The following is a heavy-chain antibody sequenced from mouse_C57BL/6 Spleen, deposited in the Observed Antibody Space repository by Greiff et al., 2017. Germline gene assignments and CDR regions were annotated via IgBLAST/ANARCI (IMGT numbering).Heavy chain of an antibody. CDR2: IDPNSGGT. D-gene: IGHD2-4*01. V-gene: IGHV1-72*01. J-gene: IGHJ4*01. Sequence: VQLQQPGAELVKPGASVTLSCKASGYTFTSYWMHWVKQRPGRGLEWIGRIDPNSGGTKYNEKFTSKATLTVDKPSSTAYMQLSSLTSEDSAVYYCALSTMITTWGGAAMDYWGQGTSVTVSS. CDR1: GYTFTSYW. CDR3: ALSTMITTWGGAAMDY.